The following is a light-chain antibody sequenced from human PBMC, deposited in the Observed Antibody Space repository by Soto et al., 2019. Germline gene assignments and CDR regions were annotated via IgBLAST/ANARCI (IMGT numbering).Light chain of an antibody. J-gene: IGLJ1*01. CDR3: CSYAGSYTWV. CDR1: SSDVGGYNY. Sequence: QSVLTQPRSVSGSPGQSVTISCTGTSSDVGGYNYVSWYQQHPGKAPKLMIYDVSKRPSGVPDRFSGSKSGNTASLTISGLQAEDEDAYYCCSYAGSYTWVFGTGTKLTVL. CDR2: DVS. V-gene: IGLV2-11*01.